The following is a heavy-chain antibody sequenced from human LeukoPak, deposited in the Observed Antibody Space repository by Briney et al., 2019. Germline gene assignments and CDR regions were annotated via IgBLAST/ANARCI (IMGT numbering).Heavy chain of an antibody. V-gene: IGHV3-30*02. CDR2: IRHDESKT. CDR3: AKPVIPSAYQGTYYMDV. J-gene: IGHJ6*03. CDR1: GLIFSSYG. D-gene: IGHD3-16*01. Sequence: GGSLRLSCAASGLIFSSYGMHWVRQAPGEGLEWVAYIRHDESKTFYADSGKGRFTISRDNSKNTLYLQMHSLRAEDTALYYCAKPVIPSAYQGTYYMDVWGKGTTVTVSS.